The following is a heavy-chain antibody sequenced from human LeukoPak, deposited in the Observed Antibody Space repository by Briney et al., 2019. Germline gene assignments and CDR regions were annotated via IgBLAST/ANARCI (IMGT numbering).Heavy chain of an antibody. J-gene: IGHJ3*02. D-gene: IGHD3-16*01. CDR3: ARDGGEKAFDI. CDR2: INSDGSST. V-gene: IGHV3-74*01. Sequence: TGGSLRLSCAASGFTFSTYWMHWVRQAPGKGLVWVSRINSDGSSTNYAGSVKGRFTISRDNAKNTLYLQMNSLRAEDTAVYYCARDGGEKAFDIWGQGTMVTVSS. CDR1: GFTFSTYW.